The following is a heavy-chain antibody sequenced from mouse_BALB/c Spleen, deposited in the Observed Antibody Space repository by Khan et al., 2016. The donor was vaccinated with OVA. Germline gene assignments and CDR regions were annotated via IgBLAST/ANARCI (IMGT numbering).Heavy chain of an antibody. V-gene: IGHV2-3*01. CDR3: DKSTPDYLAKDY. J-gene: IGHJ4*01. D-gene: IGHD1-1*01. CDR1: GFSLSSNC. CDR2: IWGDGST. Sequence: VQLVESGPGLVAPSQSLSLTCTVSGFSLSSNCVSWVRQPPGKGLEWLGVIWGDGSTNNYSTLKSRLIIITANSNSQDFFQLNSLQTDETATYYCDKSTPDYLAKDYGGKGTSVTVSS.